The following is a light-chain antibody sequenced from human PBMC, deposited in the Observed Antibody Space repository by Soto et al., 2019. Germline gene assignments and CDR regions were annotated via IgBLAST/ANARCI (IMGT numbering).Light chain of an antibody. CDR3: QQGYNFPRA. CDR1: QPISSW. V-gene: IGKV1-12*01. CDR2: PAS. Sequence: DIQMTQSPSSISASVGDRVTITCRASQPISSWLAWYQQVPGQAPYLLIYPASTLQSGVPSRLSGSGSGTDFTLTINSLQPEDFATYYCQQGYNFPRAFGQGTRVEI. J-gene: IGKJ1*01.